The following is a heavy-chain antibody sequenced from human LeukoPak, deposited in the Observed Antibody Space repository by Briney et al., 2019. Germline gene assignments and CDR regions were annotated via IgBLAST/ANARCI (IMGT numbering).Heavy chain of an antibody. Sequence: TSETLSLTCTVSGGSISSSSYYWGWIRQPPGKGLEWIGSIYYSGSTYYNPSLKSRVTISVDTSKNQFSLKLSSVTAADTAVYYCASPMVRGVIRAPNWGQGTLVTVSS. D-gene: IGHD3-10*01. V-gene: IGHV4-39*07. CDR3: ASPMVRGVIRAPN. CDR2: IYYSGST. CDR1: GGSISSSSYY. J-gene: IGHJ4*02.